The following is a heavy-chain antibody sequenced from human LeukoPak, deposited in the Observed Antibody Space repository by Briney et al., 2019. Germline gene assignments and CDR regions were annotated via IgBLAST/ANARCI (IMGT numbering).Heavy chain of an antibody. J-gene: IGHJ4*02. CDR2: INTNTGNP. Sequence: ASVKVSCKASGYTFTSYLMNWVRQAPGQGLEWMGWINTNTGNPTYAQGFTGRFVFSSDTSVSTAYLQISSLKAEDTAVYYCASHSGSYALDYWGQGTLVTVSS. CDR3: ASHSGSYALDY. CDR1: GYTFTSYL. D-gene: IGHD1-26*01. V-gene: IGHV7-4-1*02.